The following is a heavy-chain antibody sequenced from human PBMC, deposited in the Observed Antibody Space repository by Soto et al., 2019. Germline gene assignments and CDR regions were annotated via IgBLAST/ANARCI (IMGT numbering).Heavy chain of an antibody. D-gene: IGHD3-10*01. V-gene: IGHV1-3*01. Sequence: ASVKVSCKASGYTFTRYGMHWVRQAPGQRLEWMGWIDGGNGDTKYSQKFQGRVTITRNTYASTAYMELSSLRSEDTAVYYCARDGSLGGLFDXWGQGTLVTVSS. CDR3: ARDGSLGGLFDX. CDR1: GYTFTRYG. CDR2: IDGGNGDT. J-gene: IGHJ4*02.